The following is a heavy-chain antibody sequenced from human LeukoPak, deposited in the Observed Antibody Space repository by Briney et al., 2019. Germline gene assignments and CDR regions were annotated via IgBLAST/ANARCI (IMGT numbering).Heavy chain of an antibody. Sequence: SETLSLTCTVSGGSISRSDYYWGWIRQPPGKGLEWIGSVYYSGRTYYNPSLKSQVSISVDTSKNQFSLKVSSVTAADTAVYFCARAIGFDDSGRYYPDYWGQGTLVSVSS. CDR3: ARAIGFDDSGRYYPDY. V-gene: IGHV4-39*01. J-gene: IGHJ4*01. CDR1: GGSISRSDYY. CDR2: VYYSGRT. D-gene: IGHD3-10*01.